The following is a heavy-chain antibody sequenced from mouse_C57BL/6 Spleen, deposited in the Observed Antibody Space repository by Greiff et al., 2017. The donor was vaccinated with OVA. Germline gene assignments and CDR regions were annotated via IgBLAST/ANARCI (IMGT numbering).Heavy chain of an antibody. CDR3: ARRLTGSAMDY. V-gene: IGHV5-17*01. Sequence: VQLKESGGGLVKPGGSLKLSCAASGFTFSDYGMHWVRQAPEKGLEWVAYISSGSSTIYYADTVKGRFTISRDNAKNTLFLQMTSLRSEDTAMYYCARRLTGSAMDYWGQGTSVTVSS. J-gene: IGHJ4*01. CDR2: ISSGSSTI. CDR1: GFTFSDYG. D-gene: IGHD4-1*01.